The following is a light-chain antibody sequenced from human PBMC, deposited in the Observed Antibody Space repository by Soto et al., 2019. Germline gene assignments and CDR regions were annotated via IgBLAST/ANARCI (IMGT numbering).Light chain of an antibody. CDR2: AAS. V-gene: IGKV1-6*01. Sequence: AIPMTQSPSSLSASVGDRVTITCRASQGIRNDLGWYQQKPGKAPNLLIYAASNLQSGVPSRFSGSGSGTDFTLTIRSLQPEDFATYYCLQDYNFPLTFGGGTNVEIK. CDR3: LQDYNFPLT. J-gene: IGKJ4*01. CDR1: QGIRND.